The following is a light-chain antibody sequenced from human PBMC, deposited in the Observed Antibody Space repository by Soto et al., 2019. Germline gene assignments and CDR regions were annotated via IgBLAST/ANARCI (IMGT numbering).Light chain of an antibody. CDR1: SGHSNYV. CDR3: ETWDSNTRV. CDR2: LEGSGSY. J-gene: IGLJ3*02. Sequence: QSVPTQSSSASASLGSSVKLTCTLSSGHSNYVIAWHQRRPGKAPRYLMKLEGSGSYNKGSGVPDRFSGSSSGADRYLTISDLLFEDEADYYCETWDSNTRVFGGGTKVTVL. V-gene: IGLV4-60*02.